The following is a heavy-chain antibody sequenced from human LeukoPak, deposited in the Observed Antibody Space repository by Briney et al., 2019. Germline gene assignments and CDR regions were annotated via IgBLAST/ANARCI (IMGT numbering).Heavy chain of an antibody. J-gene: IGHJ6*03. V-gene: IGHV4-38-2*01. CDR2: IYHSGST. Sequence: SETLSLXCAVSGYSISSGYYWGWIRQPPGKGLEWIGSIYHSGSTYYNPSLKSRVTISVDTSKNQFSLKLSSVTAADTAVYYCARVQRYYYYMDVWGKGTTVTVSS. CDR3: ARVQRYYYYMDV. CDR1: GYSISSGYY.